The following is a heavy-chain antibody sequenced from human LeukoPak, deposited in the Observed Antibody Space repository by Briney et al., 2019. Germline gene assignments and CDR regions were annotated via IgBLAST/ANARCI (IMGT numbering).Heavy chain of an antibody. Sequence: PSETLSLTCTVSGGSISSSTYYWGWIRQPPGKGLEWIGNIYYSGNTYYNPSLKSRVTISVDTSKNQFSLKLSSVTAADTAVYHCARHGLELEYWGQGTLVTVSS. CDR3: ARHGLELEY. CDR2: IYYSGNT. V-gene: IGHV4-39*01. CDR1: GGSISSSTYY. J-gene: IGHJ4*02. D-gene: IGHD1-7*01.